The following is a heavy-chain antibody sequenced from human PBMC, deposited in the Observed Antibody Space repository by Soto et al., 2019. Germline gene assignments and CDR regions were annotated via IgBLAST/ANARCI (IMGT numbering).Heavy chain of an antibody. CDR3: ARDLGVVVIDY. CDR1: GCAFTTYA. V-gene: IGHV1-3*01. D-gene: IGHD3-22*01. Sequence: ASVKVSCKASGCAFTTYAIHWVRQAPGQRLEWLGWINAGNGDTKYSQKFQGRVTITRDKSASTAYMELSSLRSEDTAVYYCARDLGVVVIDYWGQGTLVTVSS. CDR2: INAGNGDT. J-gene: IGHJ4*02.